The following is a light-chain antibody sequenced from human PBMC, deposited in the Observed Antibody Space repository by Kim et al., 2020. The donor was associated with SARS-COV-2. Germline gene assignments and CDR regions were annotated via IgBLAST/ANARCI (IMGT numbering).Light chain of an antibody. CDR1: SLRTYY. V-gene: IGLV3-19*01. CDR3: QSRDSGGKEV. Sequence: SSELTQDPVVSVALGQTVRITCQGDSLRTYYATWYQQKPRQAPVLVIYGRNNRPSGIPDRFTGSASGNTASLTISGTQAEDEADFYCQSRDSGGKEVFGGGTNLTVL. CDR2: GRN. J-gene: IGLJ2*01.